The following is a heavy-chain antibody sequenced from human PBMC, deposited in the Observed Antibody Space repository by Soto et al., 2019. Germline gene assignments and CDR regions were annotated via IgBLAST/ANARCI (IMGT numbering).Heavy chain of an antibody. CDR1: VFNFRNFN. CDR3: ARDLRGHYGP. Sequence: PGGSLRLSCEGSVFNFRNFNMILVRQAPGEGLEWVSSVSGSSSYIYYADSVKGRFTVSRDNANNLVFLQMNGLRPEDTAMYYCARDLRGHYGPWGQGTLVTVSS. J-gene: IGHJ4*03. D-gene: IGHD4-17*01. V-gene: IGHV3-21*06. CDR2: VSGSSSYI.